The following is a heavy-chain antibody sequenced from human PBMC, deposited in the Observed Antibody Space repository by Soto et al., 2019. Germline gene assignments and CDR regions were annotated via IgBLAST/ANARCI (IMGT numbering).Heavy chain of an antibody. Sequence: ASVKVSCKASGYNFTSYGISWVRQAPGQGLEWMGWISPHNDRTKYARRFQDRVTMTTETPTSTVYMELGSLGSDDTAVYYCARDLYYSSGRYFDHDAFDIWGQGTVVTVSS. J-gene: IGHJ3*02. V-gene: IGHV1-18*01. CDR3: ARDLYYSSGRYFDHDAFDI. D-gene: IGHD6-19*01. CDR2: ISPHNDRT. CDR1: GYNFTSYG.